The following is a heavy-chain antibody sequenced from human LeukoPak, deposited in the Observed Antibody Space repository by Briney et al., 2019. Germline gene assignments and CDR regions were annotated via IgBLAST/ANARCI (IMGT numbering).Heavy chain of an antibody. CDR2: IHYSGST. CDR3: ARHWVVPAATRLPKANWFDP. V-gene: IGHV4-59*08. CDR1: GGSIGPNY. J-gene: IGHJ5*02. D-gene: IGHD2-2*01. Sequence: PSETLSLTCTVSGGSIGPNYCSWIRQPPGKGLEWIGYIHYSGSTNYNPSLKSRVTISVDTSKNQFSLKLSSVTAADTALYYCARHWVVPAATRLPKANWFDPWGQGTLVTVSS.